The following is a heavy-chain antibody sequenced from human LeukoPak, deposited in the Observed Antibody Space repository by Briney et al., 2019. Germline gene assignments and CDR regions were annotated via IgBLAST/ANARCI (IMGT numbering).Heavy chain of an antibody. CDR2: SRNKAESYTT. Sequence: GGSLRLSCAASGFTLSDHFIDWVRQAPGKGLEWVGRSRNKAESYTTQYAASVKGRFTISRDDSKNSLYLQMNSLKTEDTAVYYCAKLAARGGPAYNWFDPWGQGTLVTVSS. CDR1: GFTLSDHF. D-gene: IGHD6-6*01. J-gene: IGHJ5*02. CDR3: AKLAARGGPAYNWFDP. V-gene: IGHV3-72*01.